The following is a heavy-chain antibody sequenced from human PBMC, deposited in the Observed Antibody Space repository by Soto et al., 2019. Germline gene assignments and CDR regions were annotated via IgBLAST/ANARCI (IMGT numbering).Heavy chain of an antibody. D-gene: IGHD3-3*01. CDR3: AKHDFWTLYNTGLDS. J-gene: IGHJ4*02. V-gene: IGHV3-23*01. CDR1: GFTFTSYA. CDR2: ISGSGGDT. Sequence: PGGSLRLSCSASGFTFTSYAMSWVRQAPGKGLEWVSGISGSGGDTKTDSVKGRFTISRDNFKNMLYLQMNSLRAEDTAVYYCAKHDFWTLYNTGLDSWGQGTLVTVSS.